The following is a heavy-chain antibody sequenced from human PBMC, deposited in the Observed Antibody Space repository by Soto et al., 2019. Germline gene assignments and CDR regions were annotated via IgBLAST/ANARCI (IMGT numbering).Heavy chain of an antibody. Sequence: GGSLRLSCAASGFTFSSYAMSWVRQAPGKGLEWVSGISTSGINTHYADSVKGRFTVSRDNSKNTVYLQMNSLRAEDTAIYYCAKDDLGYYFHDWGQGTLVTVSS. D-gene: IGHD3-10*01. J-gene: IGHJ4*02. CDR2: ISTSGINT. CDR1: GFTFSSYA. V-gene: IGHV3-23*01. CDR3: AKDDLGYYFHD.